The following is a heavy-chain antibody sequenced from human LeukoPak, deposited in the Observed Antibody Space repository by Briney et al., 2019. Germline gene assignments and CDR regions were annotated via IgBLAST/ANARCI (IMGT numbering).Heavy chain of an antibody. V-gene: IGHV1-18*01. J-gene: IGHJ6*02. CDR2: ISAYNGNT. Sequence: ASVKVSCKASGYTFTSYGISWVRQAPGQGREWMGWISAYNGNTNYAQKLQGRVTMTTDTSTSTAYMELRSLRSDDTAVYYCARVGVTTFFDYYYGMDVWGQGTTVTVSS. D-gene: IGHD4-17*01. CDR3: ARVGVTTFFDYYYGMDV. CDR1: GYTFTSYG.